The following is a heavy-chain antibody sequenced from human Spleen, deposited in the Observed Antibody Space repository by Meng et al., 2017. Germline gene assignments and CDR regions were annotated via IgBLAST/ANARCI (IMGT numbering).Heavy chain of an antibody. CDR3: ARGDGYIIDY. CDR2: TYYRSKWFN. V-gene: IGHV6-1*01. J-gene: IGHJ4*02. CDR1: GDSVASISAA. D-gene: IGHD5-24*01. Sequence: QVQLQASGPGLGKPSQTLSLTCAIPGDSVASISAAWNWIRQSPSRGLEWLGRTYYRSKWFNDYALSVKSRVTVNPDTSKNQFSLQLNSVTPEDTAVYYCARGDGYIIDYWGQGTLVTVSS.